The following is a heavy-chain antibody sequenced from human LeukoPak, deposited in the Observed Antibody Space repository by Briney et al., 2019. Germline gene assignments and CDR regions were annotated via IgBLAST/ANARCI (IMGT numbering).Heavy chain of an antibody. J-gene: IGHJ4*02. V-gene: IGHV3-66*01. Sequence: GGSLRLSCAASGFTVSDNYMSWVRQAPGKGLERVSVLYSGGSTYYADSVKGRFTISRDNPKNTLYLQMNSLRAEDTAVYYCARVRSYCSGGNCCYYFDYWGQGTLVTVSS. CDR1: GFTVSDNY. CDR2: LYSGGST. CDR3: ARVRSYCSGGNCCYYFDY. D-gene: IGHD2-15*01.